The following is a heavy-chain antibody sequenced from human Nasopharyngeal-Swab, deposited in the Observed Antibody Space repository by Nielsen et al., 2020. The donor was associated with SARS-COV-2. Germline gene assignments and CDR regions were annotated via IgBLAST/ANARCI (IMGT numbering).Heavy chain of an antibody. CDR2: ISSSSSTI. CDR1: GFTFSSYS. Sequence: GESLKISCAASGFTFSSYSMNWVRQAPGKGLEWVSYISSSSSTIYYADSVKGRFTISRDNAKNSLYLQMNSLRAEDTAVYYCASLYSSSWPWGQGTLVTVSS. D-gene: IGHD6-13*01. J-gene: IGHJ5*02. V-gene: IGHV3-48*04. CDR3: ASLYSSSWP.